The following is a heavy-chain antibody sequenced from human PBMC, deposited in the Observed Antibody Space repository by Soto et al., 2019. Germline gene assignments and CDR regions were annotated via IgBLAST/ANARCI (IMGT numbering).Heavy chain of an antibody. Sequence: QVQLVQSGAEVKKPGASVKVSCKASGYTFTSYGISWVRQAPGQGLEWMGWISAYNGNTNYAEKLQGRVTMTTDTATSTVYMELGSLKSDHTAVYYCATRGHIVEPISYYYMDVWGKGTTVTDSS. CDR2: ISAYNGNT. CDR1: GYTFTSYG. CDR3: ATRGHIVEPISYYYMDV. J-gene: IGHJ6*03. D-gene: IGHD2-21*01. V-gene: IGHV1-18*01.